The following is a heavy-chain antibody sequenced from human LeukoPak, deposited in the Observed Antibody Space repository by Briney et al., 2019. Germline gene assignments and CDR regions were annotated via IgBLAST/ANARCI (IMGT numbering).Heavy chain of an antibody. CDR2: MNPNSGDT. J-gene: IGHJ6*02. D-gene: IGHD1-26*01. Sequence: VSVKVSCKAPGYTLTYYDINWVRQATGQGLEWMGWMNPNSGDTGYAQKFQGRATMTRNTSISTVYMELSSLRSEDTAVYYCARVRGSYYHYGMDVWGQGTTVTVSS. CDR3: ARVRGSYYHYGMDV. V-gene: IGHV1-8*01. CDR1: GYTLTYYD.